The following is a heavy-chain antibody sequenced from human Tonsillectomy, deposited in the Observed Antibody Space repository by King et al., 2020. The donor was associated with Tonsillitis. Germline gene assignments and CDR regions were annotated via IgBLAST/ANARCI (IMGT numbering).Heavy chain of an antibody. CDR2: ISYDGSNK. J-gene: IGHJ5*02. Sequence: VQLVESGGGVVQPGRSLRLSCAASGFTFSSYAMHWVRQAPGKWLEWVAVISYDGSNKYYADSVKGRFTISRDNSKNTLYLQMNSLRAEDTAVYYCARDYSSSYWFDPWGQGTLVTVSS. V-gene: IGHV3-30-3*01. CDR3: ARDYSSSYWFDP. D-gene: IGHD6-6*01. CDR1: GFTFSSYA.